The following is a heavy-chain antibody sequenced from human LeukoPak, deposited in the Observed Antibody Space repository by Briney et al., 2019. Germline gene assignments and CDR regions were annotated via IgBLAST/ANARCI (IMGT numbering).Heavy chain of an antibody. CDR1: GGSISSGTYY. CDR3: ARLGGYYFDY. CDR2: IYTSGST. V-gene: IGHV4-61*02. D-gene: IGHD3-16*01. Sequence: SETLSLTCSVSGGSISSGTYYWSWIRQPAGKGLEWIGRIYTSGSTNYNPSLKSRVTISVDRSKNQFSLKLSSVTAADTAVYYCARLGGYYFDYWGQGTLVTVSS. J-gene: IGHJ4*02.